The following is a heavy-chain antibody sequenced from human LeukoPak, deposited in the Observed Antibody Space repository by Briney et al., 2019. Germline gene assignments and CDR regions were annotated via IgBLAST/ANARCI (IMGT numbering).Heavy chain of an antibody. J-gene: IGHJ6*03. D-gene: IGHD5-12*01. Sequence: GGSLRLSCAASGFTFSSYGMHWVRQAPGKGLEWVAVISYDGSNKYYADSVKGRFTISRDNSKNTLYLQMNSLRAEDTAVYYCAKDGYSGYDYYYYYMDVWGKGTTVTVSS. CDR1: GFTFSSYG. CDR3: AKDGYSGYDYYYYYMDV. CDR2: ISYDGSNK. V-gene: IGHV3-30*18.